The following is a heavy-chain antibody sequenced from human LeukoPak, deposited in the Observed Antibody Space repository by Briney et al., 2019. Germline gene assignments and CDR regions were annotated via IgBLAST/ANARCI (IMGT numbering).Heavy chain of an antibody. Sequence: ASVKVSCKASGHTFSTCSVTWVRQAPGQGLEWMGWINYYNGNTNLVQNFQGRVTMTTDTSTSTAYMELKSLRSDDTAVYYCARVVAVAGNDYWGQGTLVTVSS. CDR2: INYYNGNT. J-gene: IGHJ4*02. CDR3: ARVVAVAGNDY. V-gene: IGHV1-18*01. D-gene: IGHD6-19*01. CDR1: GHTFSTCS.